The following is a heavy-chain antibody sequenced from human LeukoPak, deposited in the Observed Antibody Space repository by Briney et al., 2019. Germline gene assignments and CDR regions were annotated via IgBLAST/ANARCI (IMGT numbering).Heavy chain of an antibody. CDR1: GFTFNNYA. J-gene: IGHJ4*02. D-gene: IGHD2-21*02. V-gene: IGHV3-23*01. Sequence: GGSLRLSCAASGFTFNNYAMSWVRQGPGKGLEWVSAISGSGGSTYYADSVKGRFTISRDNSKNTLYLQMNTLRAEDTAVYYCARDATRGGDNDYWGQGTRVIVSS. CDR2: ISGSGGST. CDR3: ARDATRGGDNDY.